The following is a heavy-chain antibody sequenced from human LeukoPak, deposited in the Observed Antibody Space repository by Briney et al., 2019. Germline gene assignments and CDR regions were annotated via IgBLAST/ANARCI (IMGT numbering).Heavy chain of an antibody. CDR3: ARDLSVGRGNYYYYMDV. J-gene: IGHJ6*03. Sequence: SETLSLTCTVSGGSISSYYWSWIRQPAGKGLEWIGRIYTSGSTNYNPSLKSRVTMSVDTSKNQFSLKLSSVTAADTAVYYCARDLSVGRGNYYYYMDVWGKGTTVTVSS. V-gene: IGHV4-4*07. D-gene: IGHD3-16*01. CDR2: IYTSGST. CDR1: GGSISSYY.